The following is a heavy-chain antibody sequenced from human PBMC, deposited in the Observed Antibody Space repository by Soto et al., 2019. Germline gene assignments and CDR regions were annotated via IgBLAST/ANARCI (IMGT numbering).Heavy chain of an antibody. CDR1: GGSISSGDQY. CDR2: IYYSGST. J-gene: IGHJ3*01. V-gene: IGHV4-30-4*01. CDR3: ARDPYDGHAFDV. Sequence: QVQLQESGPGLVKPSQTLSLTCTVSGGSISSGDQYWSWIRQPPGKGLEWLGDIYYSGSTYYNPSLKSRVTISVDTSKTQFSLKLSSVTAADTAVYYCARDPYDGHAFDVWGQGTMVTVSS. D-gene: IGHD3-3*01.